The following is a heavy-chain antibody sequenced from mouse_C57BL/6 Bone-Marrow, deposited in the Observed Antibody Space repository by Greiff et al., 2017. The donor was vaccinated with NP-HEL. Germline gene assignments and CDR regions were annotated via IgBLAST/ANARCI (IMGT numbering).Heavy chain of an antibody. D-gene: IGHD2-4*01. CDR1: GYTFTSYW. CDR3: ASYDYDEGAMDY. CDR2: IDPSDSYT. Sequence: QVQLQQPGAELVMPGASVKLSCKASGYTFTSYWMHWVKQRPGQGLEWIGEIDPSDSYTNYNQKFKGKSTLTVDKSSSTAYMQLSSLTSEDSAVYDCASYDYDEGAMDYWGQGTSVTVSS. V-gene: IGHV1-69*01. J-gene: IGHJ4*01.